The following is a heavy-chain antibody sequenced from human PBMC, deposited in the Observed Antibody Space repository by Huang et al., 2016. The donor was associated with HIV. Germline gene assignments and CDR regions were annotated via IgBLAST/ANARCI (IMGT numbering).Heavy chain of an antibody. V-gene: IGHV4-34*02. Sequence: QVQLQQWGAQLVRPSETLSLTCAVYGGSFTDYFWTWIRQTPGKGLQWIGEISHDGTTNHSPSLRGRFTMSIDTSKNKFSLKMTSITAADTATYYCARATATVGYYFFYGLDVWGKGTSVTVS. CDR3: ARATATVGYYFFYGLDV. J-gene: IGHJ6*04. CDR2: ISHDGTT. CDR1: GGSFTDYF. D-gene: IGHD2-21*02.